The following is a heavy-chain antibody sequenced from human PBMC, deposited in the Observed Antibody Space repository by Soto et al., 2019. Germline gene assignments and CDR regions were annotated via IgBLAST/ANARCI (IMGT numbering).Heavy chain of an antibody. CDR1: GDSVSSNSSG. D-gene: IGHD5-18*01. CDR3: ARVAPNSSGGTAFDS. CDR2: TDYRSKWFK. Sequence: PSQTLSLTCAISGDSVSSNSSGWIWIRQSPSRGLEWLGRTDYRSKWFKDYAVSVKGRISINPDTSKNQLSLQLNSVTPEDTVVYYCARVAPNSSGGTAFDSWGQGTLVTVSS. J-gene: IGHJ4*02. V-gene: IGHV6-1*01.